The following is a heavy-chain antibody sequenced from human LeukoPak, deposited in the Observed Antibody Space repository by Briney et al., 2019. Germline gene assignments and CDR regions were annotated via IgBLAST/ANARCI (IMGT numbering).Heavy chain of an antibody. CDR2: ISAYNSAYNGNT. CDR1: GYTFTGYY. Sequence: GASVKVSCKAFGYTFTGYYMHWVRQAPGQGLEWMGWISAYNSAYNGNTHYAQKLQGRVTMTTDTSTNTGYMELRSLRSDDTAVYYCAREYGSGSYTGIDYWGQGTLVTVSS. CDR3: AREYGSGSYTGIDY. J-gene: IGHJ4*02. V-gene: IGHV1-18*04. D-gene: IGHD3-10*01.